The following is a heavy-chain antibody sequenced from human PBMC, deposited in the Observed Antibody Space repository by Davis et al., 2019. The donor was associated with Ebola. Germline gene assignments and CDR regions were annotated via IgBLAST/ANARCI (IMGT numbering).Heavy chain of an antibody. J-gene: IGHJ6*02. CDR1: GFTFSSYW. Sequence: GGSLRLSCAASGFTFSSYWMSWVRQAPGKGLEWVANIKQDGSEKYYVDSVKGRFTISRDNAKNSLYLQMNSLRAEDTAVYYCARGATYYDFWSGYYISYYGMDVWGQGTTVTVSS. D-gene: IGHD3-3*01. CDR3: ARGATYYDFWSGYYISYYGMDV. V-gene: IGHV3-7*01. CDR2: IKQDGSEK.